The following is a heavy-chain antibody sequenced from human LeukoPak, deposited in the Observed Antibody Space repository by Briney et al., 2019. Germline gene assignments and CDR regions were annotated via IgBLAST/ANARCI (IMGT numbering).Heavy chain of an antibody. CDR1: GFTFTSYW. D-gene: IGHD2/OR15-2a*01. V-gene: IGHV3-7*04. J-gene: IGHJ3*01. CDR3: VRDTVKVPGGDAFDL. CDR2: IKYDGIEK. Sequence: GGSLRLSCAASGFTFTSYWMAWVRQVPGKGLEWVANIKYDGIEKYHVDSVKGRFTISRDNAKNSLYLQMNSLRTEDTAVYFCVRDTVKVPGGDAFDLWGQGTMVTVSS.